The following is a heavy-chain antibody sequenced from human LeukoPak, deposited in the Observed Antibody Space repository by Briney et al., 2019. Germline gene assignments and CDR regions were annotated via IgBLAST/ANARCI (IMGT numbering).Heavy chain of an antibody. CDR1: GYTFTSYY. Sequence: GESLKISCKASGYTFTSYYMHWVRQAPGQGLEWMGIINPSGGSTSYAQKFQGRVTMTRDTSTSTVYMELSSLRSEDTAVYYCARVHRLDSSGWHWGQGTLVTVSS. D-gene: IGHD6-19*01. CDR2: INPSGGST. J-gene: IGHJ4*02. CDR3: ARVHRLDSSGWH. V-gene: IGHV1-46*01.